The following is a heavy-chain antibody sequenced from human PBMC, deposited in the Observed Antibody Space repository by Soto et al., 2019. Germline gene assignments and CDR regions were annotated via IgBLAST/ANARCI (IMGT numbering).Heavy chain of an antibody. J-gene: IGHJ4*02. CDR2: IYYSGST. Sequence: SETLSLTCTVSGGSISSSSYYWGWIRQPPGKGLEWIGTIYYSGSTYYNPSLKSRVTISVDTSKNQFSLKLSSVTAADTAVYYCARRGSGSYHDYWGQGTPVTVSS. D-gene: IGHD3-10*01. CDR1: GGSISSSSYY. CDR3: ARRGSGSYHDY. V-gene: IGHV4-39*01.